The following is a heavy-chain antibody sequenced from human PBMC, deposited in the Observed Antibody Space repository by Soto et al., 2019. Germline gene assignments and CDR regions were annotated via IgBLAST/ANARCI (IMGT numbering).Heavy chain of an antibody. CDR3: AREFGRDYYGMDV. CDR2: IDPSDSYT. J-gene: IGHJ6*02. Sequence: GESLKISCKGSGYSFTSYWISWVRQMPGKGLDWMGRIDPSDSYTNYSPSFQGHVTISAEXXIXXXYXQXXXLXASDTAMYYCAREFGRDYYGMDVWGQGTTVTVSS. CDR1: GYSFTSYW. D-gene: IGHD3-10*01. V-gene: IGHV5-10-1*01.